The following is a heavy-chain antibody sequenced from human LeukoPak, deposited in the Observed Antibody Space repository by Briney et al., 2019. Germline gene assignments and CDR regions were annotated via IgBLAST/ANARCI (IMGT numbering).Heavy chain of an antibody. Sequence: ASVKVSCKASGGTFSSYAISWVRQAPGQGLEWMGGIIPIFGTANYAQKFQGRVTITADKSTSTAYMELSSLRSEDTAVYYCARAFRTVTTPIGSYWGQGTLVTVSS. D-gene: IGHD4-17*01. CDR1: GGTFSSYA. CDR3: ARAFRTVTTPIGSY. J-gene: IGHJ4*02. CDR2: IIPIFGTA. V-gene: IGHV1-69*06.